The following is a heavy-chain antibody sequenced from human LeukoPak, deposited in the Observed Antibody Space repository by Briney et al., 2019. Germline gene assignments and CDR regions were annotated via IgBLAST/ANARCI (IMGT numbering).Heavy chain of an antibody. CDR2: ISYDGSNK. Sequence: GGSLGLSCAASGFTFSSYGMHWVRQAPGKGLEWVAVISYDGSNKYCADSVKGRFTISRDNSKNTLYLQMNSLRAEDAAVYYCAKPRIAVAGTGAFDIWGQGTMVTVSS. CDR1: GFTFSSYG. D-gene: IGHD6-19*01. CDR3: AKPRIAVAGTGAFDI. J-gene: IGHJ3*02. V-gene: IGHV3-30*18.